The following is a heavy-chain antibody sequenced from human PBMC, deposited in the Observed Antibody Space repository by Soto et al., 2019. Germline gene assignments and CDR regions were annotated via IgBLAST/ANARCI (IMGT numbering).Heavy chain of an antibody. V-gene: IGHV3-21*01. CDR1: GFTFSNAW. Sequence: PGGSLRLSCAASGFTFSNAWMSWVRQAPGKGLEWVSSITTSSAYIYYADSLKGRITISRDNAKNSLFLQMNSLRAEDTAVYYCVRSGTARLLRHSWFDTWGQGTLVTVSS. J-gene: IGHJ5*02. D-gene: IGHD2-21*01. CDR2: ITTSSAYI. CDR3: VRSGTARLLRHSWFDT.